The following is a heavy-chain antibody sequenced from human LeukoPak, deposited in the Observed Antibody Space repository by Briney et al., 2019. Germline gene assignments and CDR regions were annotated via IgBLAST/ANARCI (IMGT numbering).Heavy chain of an antibody. D-gene: IGHD1-14*01. V-gene: IGHV3-23*01. CDR2: INGGGGST. J-gene: IGHJ4*02. CDR3: AKPAKTDYADY. Sequence: GGSLRLSCAASGFTFSNYAMNWVRQAPGKGLEWVSSINGGGGSTYYADSVKGRFTISRDNSKNTLYLQMNSLRAEDTAVYYCAKPAKTDYADYWGQGTLVTVSS. CDR1: GFTFSNYA.